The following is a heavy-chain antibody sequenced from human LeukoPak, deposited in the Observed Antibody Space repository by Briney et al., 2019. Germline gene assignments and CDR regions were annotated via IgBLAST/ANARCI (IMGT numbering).Heavy chain of an antibody. V-gene: IGHV1-2*02. D-gene: IGHD3-10*01. CDR2: INPNSGGT. CDR3: ASWGSGSYYKGWFDP. J-gene: IGHJ5*02. CDR1: GYTFTGYY. Sequence: ASVKVSCKASGYTFTGYYMHWVRQAPGQGLEWMGWINPNSGGTNYAQKFQGRVTMTRDTSISTAYMELSRLRSDDTAVYYCASWGSGSYYKGWFDPWGQGTLVTVSS.